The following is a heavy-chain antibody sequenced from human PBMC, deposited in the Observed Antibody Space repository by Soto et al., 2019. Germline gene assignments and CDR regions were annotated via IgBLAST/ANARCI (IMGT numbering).Heavy chain of an antibody. CDR3: GRVENYYDSSGYYRWFDP. CDR2: IYYGGST. Sequence: SETLSLTCTVSGGSISSYYWSWIRQPPGKGLEWIGYIYYGGSTNYNPSLKSRVTISVDTPKNQFSLKLSSVTAADTAVYYCGRVENYYDSSGYYRWFDPWGQGTLVTVSS. V-gene: IGHV4-59*01. J-gene: IGHJ5*02. D-gene: IGHD3-22*01. CDR1: GGSISSYY.